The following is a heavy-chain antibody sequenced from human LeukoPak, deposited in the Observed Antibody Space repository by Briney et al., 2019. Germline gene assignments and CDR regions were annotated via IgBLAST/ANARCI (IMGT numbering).Heavy chain of an antibody. J-gene: IGHJ4*02. CDR2: IAAGATGT. CDR3: AKSYDSGGYPLGDY. Sequence: PGGSLTLSCSASGFTGPSFAMAWVRQAPGKGLEWVSGIAAGATGTYYSDSVKGRFTISRDNSRKTVQLQMYSLRAEDTAVYYCAKSYDSGGYPLGDYWGQGTLVTVSS. CDR1: GFTGPSFA. D-gene: IGHD3-22*01. V-gene: IGHV3-23*01.